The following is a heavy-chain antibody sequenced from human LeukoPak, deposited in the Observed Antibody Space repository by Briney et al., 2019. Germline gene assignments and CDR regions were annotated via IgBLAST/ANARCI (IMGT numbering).Heavy chain of an antibody. D-gene: IGHD5-24*01. CDR1: GGTFSSYA. V-gene: IGHV1-69*04. Sequence: SSEKVSCKASGGTFSSYALSWVRQAPGQGLEWMGTIIPIVGIANYAQKFQGRVTITADKSTSTAYMELSSLRSEDTAVYYCARDGEMATIYFDYWGQGTLVTVSS. CDR2: IIPIVGIA. CDR3: ARDGEMATIYFDY. J-gene: IGHJ4*02.